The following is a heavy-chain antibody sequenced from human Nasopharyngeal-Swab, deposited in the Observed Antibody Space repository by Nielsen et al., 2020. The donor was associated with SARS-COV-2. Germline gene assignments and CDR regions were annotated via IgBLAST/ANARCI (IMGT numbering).Heavy chain of an antibody. V-gene: IGHV3-23*01. CDR1: EFTFNICA. J-gene: IGHJ3*02. CDR2: ISASGGST. CDR3: AKDDVVRGDAFDI. D-gene: IGHD3-10*01. Sequence: GGSLRLSCIASEFTFNICAMAWVRRTPGRGLQWVSGISASGGSTYYTDSVKGRFAVSRDNSRNTLYLQMHSLRVEDTALYYCAKDDVVRGDAFDIWGQGTMVTVSS.